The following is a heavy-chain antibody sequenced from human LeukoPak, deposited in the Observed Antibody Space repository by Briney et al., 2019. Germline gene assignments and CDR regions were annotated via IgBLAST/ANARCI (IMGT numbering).Heavy chain of an antibody. CDR1: GYTFTGYY. Sequence: GASVKVSCKASGYTFTGYYMHWVRQAPGQGLEWMGWINPNSGGTNYAQKFQGRVTMTRDTSISTAYMELSRLRSDDTAVYYCARGPPITMVRGVIIIFDYWGQGTLVTASS. CDR2: INPNSGGT. CDR3: ARGPPITMVRGVIIIFDY. J-gene: IGHJ4*02. D-gene: IGHD3-10*01. V-gene: IGHV1-2*02.